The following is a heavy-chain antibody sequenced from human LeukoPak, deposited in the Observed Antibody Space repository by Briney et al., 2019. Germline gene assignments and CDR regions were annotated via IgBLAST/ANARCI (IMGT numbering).Heavy chain of an antibody. CDR3: AKDIRGDGYNSRFDY. J-gene: IGHJ4*02. V-gene: IGHV3-43*02. D-gene: IGHD5-24*01. CDR1: GLAFHDYA. Sequence: GGSLRLSYAASGLAFHDYAMHWVRQAPGTGLEWVSLISGDGGSTYYADSVKGRFTISRDNSKNSLYLQMNSLRTEDTALYYCAKDIRGDGYNSRFDYWGQGTLVTVSP. CDR2: ISGDGGST.